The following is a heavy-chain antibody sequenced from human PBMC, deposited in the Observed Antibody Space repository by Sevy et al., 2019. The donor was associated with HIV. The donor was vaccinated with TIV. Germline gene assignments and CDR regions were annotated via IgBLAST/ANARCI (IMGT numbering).Heavy chain of an antibody. CDR1: GFTVSSNY. Sequence: GGSLRLSCAASGFTVSSNYMSWVRQAPGKGLEWVSVIYSGGSTYYADSVKGRFTMSRDNSKNTLYLQMNSLRAEDTAVYYCARSYDFWSGHYGMDVWGQGTTVTVSS. V-gene: IGHV3-53*01. D-gene: IGHD3-3*01. CDR3: ARSYDFWSGHYGMDV. J-gene: IGHJ6*02. CDR2: IYSGGST.